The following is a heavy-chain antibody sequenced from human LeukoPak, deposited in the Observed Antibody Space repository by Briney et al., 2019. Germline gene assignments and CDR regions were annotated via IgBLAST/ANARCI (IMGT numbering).Heavy chain of an antibody. D-gene: IGHD6-19*01. CDR2: IYTGDSDS. Sequence: GESLKISCKGSGYKFTSYWIGRVRQMPGKGLEWMGMIYTGDSDSRYSPSFQGQVIITVDKSISTAYLQWSSLKASDTAMYYCARRKGGSGWYYFDYWGQGTLVTVSS. CDR3: ARRKGGSGWYYFDY. J-gene: IGHJ4*02. CDR1: GYKFTSYW. V-gene: IGHV5-51*01.